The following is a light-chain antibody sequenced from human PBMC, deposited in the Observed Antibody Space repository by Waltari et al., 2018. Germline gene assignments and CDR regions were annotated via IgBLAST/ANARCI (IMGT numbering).Light chain of an antibody. J-gene: IGKJ4*01. V-gene: IGKV1-17*01. CDR2: AAT. CDR1: QGISSY. CDR3: LQHNSYPPT. Sequence: DIQMTQSPSSLSASVGDTVTITCRASQGISSYLNWFQQKPGKAPKLLIYAATTLQSGVPSRFSGSGSGTEFTLTISSLQPEDFAAYYCLQHNSYPPTFGGGTKVEIK.